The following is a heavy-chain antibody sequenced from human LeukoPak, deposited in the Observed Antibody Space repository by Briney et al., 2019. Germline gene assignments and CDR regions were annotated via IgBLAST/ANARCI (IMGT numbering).Heavy chain of an antibody. J-gene: IGHJ4*02. CDR2: IHSAGSDT. CDR1: GFTFSSYW. Sequence: GGSLRLSCAASGFTFSSYWMHWVRQAPGKGLVWVSRIHSAGSDTSYADSVKGRFTISRDNAKNTLYLQMNSLRAEDTAVYFCARDYCSGGSCFFNWGQGTLVTVSS. D-gene: IGHD2-15*01. CDR3: ARDYCSGGSCFFN. V-gene: IGHV3-74*01.